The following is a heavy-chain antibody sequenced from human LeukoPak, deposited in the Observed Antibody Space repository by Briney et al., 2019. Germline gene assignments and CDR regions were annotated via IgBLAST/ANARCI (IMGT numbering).Heavy chain of an antibody. Sequence: GGSLRLSCAASGFTFSDYYMRWIRQAPGKGLEWVSYISSCGSTIYYADSVKGRFTISRDNAKDSLYLQMNSLRAEDTAVYYCARLPDDYGDYKYFQHWGQGTLVTVSS. V-gene: IGHV3-11*04. J-gene: IGHJ1*01. D-gene: IGHD4-17*01. CDR1: GFTFSDYY. CDR3: ARLPDDYGDYKYFQH. CDR2: ISSCGSTI.